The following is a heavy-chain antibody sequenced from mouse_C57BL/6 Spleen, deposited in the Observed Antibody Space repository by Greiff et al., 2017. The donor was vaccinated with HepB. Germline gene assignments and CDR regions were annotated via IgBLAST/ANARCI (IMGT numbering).Heavy chain of an antibody. CDR3: ASWDYDGRAMDY. CDR1: GYTFTSYG. D-gene: IGHD2-4*01. CDR2: IYPRSGNT. Sequence: QVQLKQSGAELARPGASVKLSCKASGYTFTSYGISWVKQRTGQGLEWIGEIYPRSGNTYYNEKFKGKATLTADKSSRTAYMEIRSLTSEDSAVYFCASWDYDGRAMDYWGQGTSVTVSS. V-gene: IGHV1-81*01. J-gene: IGHJ4*01.